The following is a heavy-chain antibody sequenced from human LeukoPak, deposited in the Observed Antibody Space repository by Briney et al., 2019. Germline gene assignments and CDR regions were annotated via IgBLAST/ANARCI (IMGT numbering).Heavy chain of an antibody. CDR1: GFTFSSYA. J-gene: IGHJ3*02. D-gene: IGHD1-26*01. CDR3: ARAPVGLKADAFDI. Sequence: GGSLRLSCAASGFTFSSYAMHWVRQAPGKGLEWVAVISYDGSNKYYADSVKGRFTISRDNAKNSLYLQVNSLRDEDTAVYYCARAPVGLKADAFDIWGQGTMVTVSS. V-gene: IGHV3-30-3*01. CDR2: ISYDGSNK.